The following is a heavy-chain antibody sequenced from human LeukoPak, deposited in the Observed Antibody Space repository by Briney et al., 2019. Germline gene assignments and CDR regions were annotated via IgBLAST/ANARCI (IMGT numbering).Heavy chain of an antibody. D-gene: IGHD5-12*01. J-gene: IGHJ4*02. Sequence: GGSLRLSCAASGFTFSSYAMHWVRQAPGKGLEWVAVISYDGSNKYYADSVKGRFTISRDSSKNTLYLQMNSLRAEDTAVYYCARDGGYDSFDYWGQGTLVTVSS. CDR3: ARDGGYDSFDY. CDR1: GFTFSSYA. V-gene: IGHV3-30*01. CDR2: ISYDGSNK.